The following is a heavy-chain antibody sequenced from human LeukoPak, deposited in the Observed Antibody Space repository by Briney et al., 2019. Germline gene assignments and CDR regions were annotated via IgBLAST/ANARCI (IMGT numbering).Heavy chain of an antibody. J-gene: IGHJ4*02. V-gene: IGHV4-61*01. Sequence: PSETLSLTCTVSGGSVSSASYYWSWIRQPPGKGLEWIGYIYYSGSTNYNPSLKSRVTISVDTSKNQFSLKLSSVTAADTAVYYCARGSMVATDFDYWGQGTLVIVSS. CDR1: GGSVSSASYY. CDR3: ARGSMVATDFDY. D-gene: IGHD5-12*01. CDR2: IYYSGST.